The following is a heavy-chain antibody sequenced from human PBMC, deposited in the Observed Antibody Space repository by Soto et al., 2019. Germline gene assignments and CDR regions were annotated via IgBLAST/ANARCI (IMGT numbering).Heavy chain of an antibody. CDR2: IYHSGST. CDR1: GGSISRGGYS. J-gene: IGHJ3*01. CDR3: ARPYGDYVHAFDL. V-gene: IGHV4-30-2*01. D-gene: IGHD4-17*01. Sequence: QLQLQESGSGLVKPSQTLSLTCAVSGGSISRGGYSWSWIRQPPGKGLEWIGYIYHSGSTYYNPSLPRRVTISVDRSKNQFSLKLRSVTAADTAVYYCARPYGDYVHAFDLWGQGTMVTVSS.